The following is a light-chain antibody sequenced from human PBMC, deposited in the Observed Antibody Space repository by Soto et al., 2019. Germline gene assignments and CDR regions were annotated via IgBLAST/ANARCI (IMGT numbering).Light chain of an antibody. V-gene: IGKV1-39*01. CDR3: QQSFKTPLT. J-gene: IGKJ4*01. CDR2: TTS. CDR1: QSIATY. Sequence: DIQMTQSPSSLSASVGDRVTITCRASQSIATYLNWYQQRPGEAPKLLVYTTSTVQSGVPSRFRGSGSRTDFPLTIDSLQPDDFATYFCQQSFKTPLTFGGGTKVQI.